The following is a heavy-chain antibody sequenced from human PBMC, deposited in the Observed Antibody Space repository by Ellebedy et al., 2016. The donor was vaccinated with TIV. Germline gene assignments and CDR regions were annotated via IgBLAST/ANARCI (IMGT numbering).Heavy chain of an antibody. J-gene: IGHJ3*02. CDR2: IKQDGSEK. Sequence: PGGSLRLSCAASGFTFSSYWMSWVRQAPGKGLEWVANIKQDGSEKYYADSVKGRFTISRDNSKNTLDLQMSSLRADDTAVYYCAKDLRIAYCGGDCYWSAFDIWGQGTKVTVSS. CDR3: AKDLRIAYCGGDCYWSAFDI. D-gene: IGHD2-21*02. CDR1: GFTFSSYW. V-gene: IGHV3-7*01.